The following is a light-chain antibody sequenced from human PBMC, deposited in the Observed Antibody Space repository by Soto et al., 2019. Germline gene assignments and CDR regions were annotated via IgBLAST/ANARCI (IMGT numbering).Light chain of an antibody. CDR1: QSISSY. V-gene: IGKV1-39*01. CDR3: QHSYSTPRT. CDR2: AAS. Sequence: DIQMTQSPSSLSASVGDRVTITCRASQSISSYLNWYQQKPGKAPKLLIYAASSLQSGVPSRFSGSGSGTDFTLTISSLQPEDVATYYCQHSYSTPRTFGQVTKVEIK. J-gene: IGKJ1*01.